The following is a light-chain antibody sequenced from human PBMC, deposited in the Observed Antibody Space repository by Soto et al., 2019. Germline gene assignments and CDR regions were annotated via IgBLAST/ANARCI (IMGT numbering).Light chain of an antibody. J-gene: IGKJ3*01. V-gene: IGKV2-28*01. CDR3: MQTLQTPFT. CDR2: LGS. CDR1: QSLLHTNQYNY. Sequence: DIVMTQSPLSLPVTPGEPASISCRSSQSLLHTNQYNYMGWYLQTPGQSPQLLLYLGSNRASGVPYRFICSGSGTYFTLKIKRVEAEDFGVYYCMQTLQTPFTFGPGTKVDIK.